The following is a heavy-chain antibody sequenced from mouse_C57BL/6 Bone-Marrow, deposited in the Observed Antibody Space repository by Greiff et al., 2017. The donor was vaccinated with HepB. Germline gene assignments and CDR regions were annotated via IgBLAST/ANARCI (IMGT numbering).Heavy chain of an antibody. CDR3: ARGAYPHYVDY. Sequence: EVMLVESGGGLVKPGGSLKLSCAASGFTFSSYAMSWVRQTPEKRLEWVATISDGGSYTYYPDNVKGRFTISRDNAKNNLYLQMSHLKSEDTAMYYCARGAYPHYVDYWGQGTTLTVSS. CDR1: GFTFSSYA. J-gene: IGHJ2*01. D-gene: IGHD2-10*01. V-gene: IGHV5-4*03. CDR2: ISDGGSYT.